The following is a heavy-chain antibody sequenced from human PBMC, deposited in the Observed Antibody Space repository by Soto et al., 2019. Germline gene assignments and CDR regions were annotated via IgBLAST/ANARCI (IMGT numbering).Heavy chain of an antibody. CDR2: IWYDGSNT. CDR1: GGRVSNYG. Sequence: QLQLVESGGGVVQPGRSLRLACAASGGRVSNYGMHWVRQAPGKGLEWVAVIWYDGSNTYYADSVKGRFTISRDNSNNMLYLHMSRLRAEDTAVYYCARDIESCFDLTLCYYYGMDVWGQGTAVTVSS. CDR3: ARDIESCFDLTLCYYYGMDV. D-gene: IGHD3-10*02. J-gene: IGHJ6*02. V-gene: IGHV3-33*01.